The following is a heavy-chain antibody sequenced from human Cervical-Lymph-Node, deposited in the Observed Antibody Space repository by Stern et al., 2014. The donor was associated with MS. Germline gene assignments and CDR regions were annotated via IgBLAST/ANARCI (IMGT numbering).Heavy chain of an antibody. J-gene: IGHJ4*02. CDR3: ARDYSALDS. Sequence: VQLLESGAEMKKPGSSLKVSCKASGGTFGNYGITWVRQAPGQGLEWMGGIIPILATANYAQQFQGRVTMTADKSTSTAYMELSSLTSEDTAIYYCARDYSALDSWGQGTLVTVSS. CDR1: GGTFGNYG. CDR2: IIPILATA. V-gene: IGHV1-69*06. D-gene: IGHD2-15*01.